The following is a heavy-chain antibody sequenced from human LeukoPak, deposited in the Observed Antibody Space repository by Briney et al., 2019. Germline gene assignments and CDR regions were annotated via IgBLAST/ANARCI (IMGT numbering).Heavy chain of an antibody. V-gene: IGHV1-69*04. CDR1: GGTFRTYA. Sequence: ASVKVSCKASGGTFRTYAIAWVRQAPGQGLEWVGRIIPMLGVADYAQKFQGRVTMTRDTSTSTVYMELSSLRSEDTAVYYCARDPIAAAGKGWFDPWGQGTLVTVSS. J-gene: IGHJ5*02. CDR2: IIPMLGVA. D-gene: IGHD6-13*01. CDR3: ARDPIAAAGKGWFDP.